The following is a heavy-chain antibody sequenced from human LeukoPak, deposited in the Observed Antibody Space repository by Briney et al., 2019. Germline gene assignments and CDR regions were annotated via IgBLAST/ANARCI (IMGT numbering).Heavy chain of an antibody. CDR1: GFTFSSYA. V-gene: IGHV3-30-3*01. CDR3: AKEQGRGYDFWISDAFDI. J-gene: IGHJ3*02. Sequence: GGSLRLSCATSGFTFSSYAMHWVRQAPGKGLEWVAVISYGGDKEYYADSVKGRFTISRDNSKNTLYLQMNSLRAEDTAVYYCAKEQGRGYDFWISDAFDIWGQGTMVTVSS. D-gene: IGHD3-3*01. CDR2: ISYGGDKE.